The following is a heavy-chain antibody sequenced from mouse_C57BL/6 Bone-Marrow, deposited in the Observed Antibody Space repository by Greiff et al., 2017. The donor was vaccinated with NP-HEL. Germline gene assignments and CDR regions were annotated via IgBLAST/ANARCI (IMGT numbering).Heavy chain of an antibody. J-gene: IGHJ1*03. Sequence: EVQGVESGGGLVKPGGSLKLSCAASGFTFSSYAMSWVRQTPEKRLEWVATISDGGSYTYYPDNVKGRFTISRDNAKNNLYLQMSHLKSEDTAMYYCARDHYYGSSYDWYFDVWGTGTTVTVSS. CDR1: GFTFSSYA. CDR3: ARDHYYGSSYDWYFDV. D-gene: IGHD1-1*01. CDR2: ISDGGSYT. V-gene: IGHV5-4*01.